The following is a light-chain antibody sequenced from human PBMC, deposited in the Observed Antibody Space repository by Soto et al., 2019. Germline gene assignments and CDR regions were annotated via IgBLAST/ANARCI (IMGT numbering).Light chain of an antibody. CDR3: SSYAGSNNPPYV. Sequence: QSVLTQPPSASGSPVQSVTISCTGTSSDVGGYNYVSWYQQHPGKAPKLMIYEVSKRPSGVPDRFSGSKSGNTASLTVSGLQAEDEADYYCSSYAGSNNPPYVFGTGTKVTVL. V-gene: IGLV2-8*01. J-gene: IGLJ1*01. CDR1: SSDVGGYNY. CDR2: EVS.